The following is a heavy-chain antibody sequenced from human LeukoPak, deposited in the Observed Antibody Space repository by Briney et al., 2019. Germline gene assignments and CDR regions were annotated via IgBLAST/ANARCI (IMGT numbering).Heavy chain of an antibody. CDR1: GVTLSPYG. CDR3: AKEGTPQVSTWYDL. D-gene: IGHD3-10*01. CDR2: ISYEGGTQ. V-gene: IGHV3-30*18. J-gene: IGHJ5*02. Sequence: PGKSLRLSCAASGVTLSPYGMHWVPQAPGKGLEWVAVISYEGGTQHYADSVKGRFIISRDNPRNTLYLQMNILRTEDTVVYYCAKEGTPQVSTWYDLWGQGTQVIVSS.